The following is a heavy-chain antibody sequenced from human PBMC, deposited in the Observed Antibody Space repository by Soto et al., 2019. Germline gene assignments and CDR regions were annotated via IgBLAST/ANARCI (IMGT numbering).Heavy chain of an antibody. CDR3: ASSVWYGDYPIEGYPGI. D-gene: IGHD4-17*01. CDR2: ISSSGSTI. CDR1: GFTFSDYY. J-gene: IGHJ3*02. V-gene: IGHV3-11*01. Sequence: PGGSLRLSCAASGFTFSDYYMSWIRQAPGKGLEWVSYISSSGSTIYYADSVKGRFTISRDNAKNSLYLQMNSLRAEDTAVYYCASSVWYGDYPIEGYPGIWGQGAMVTVSS.